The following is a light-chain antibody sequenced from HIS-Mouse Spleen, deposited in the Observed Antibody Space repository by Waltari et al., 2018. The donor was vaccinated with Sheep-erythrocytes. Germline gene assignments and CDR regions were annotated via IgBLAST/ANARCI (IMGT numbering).Light chain of an antibody. V-gene: IGKV1-6*01. J-gene: IGKJ2*01. CDR3: LQDYNYPYT. CDR2: AAS. Sequence: AIQMTQSPSSLSASVGDSVTITCPASQGIRNDLGWYQQKPGKAPKLLIYAASSLQSGVPSRFSGSGSGTDFTLTISSLQPEDFATYYCLQDYNYPYTFGQGTKLEIK. CDR1: QGIRND.